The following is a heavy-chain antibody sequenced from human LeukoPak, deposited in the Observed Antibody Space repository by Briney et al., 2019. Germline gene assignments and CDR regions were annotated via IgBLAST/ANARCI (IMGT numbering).Heavy chain of an antibody. CDR3: AKDCIAARTSCY. CDR1: GFTFSSYG. Sequence: GGSLRLSCAASGFTFSSYGMHWVRQAPGKGLEWVAFIRYDGSNKYYADSVKGRFTISRDNSKNTLYLQMNSLRAEDTAVYYCAKDCIAARTSCYWGQGTLVTVSS. CDR2: IRYDGSNK. D-gene: IGHD6-13*01. J-gene: IGHJ4*02. V-gene: IGHV3-30*02.